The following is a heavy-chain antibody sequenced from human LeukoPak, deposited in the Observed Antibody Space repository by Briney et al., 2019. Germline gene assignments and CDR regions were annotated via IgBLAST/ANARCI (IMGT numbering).Heavy chain of an antibody. D-gene: IGHD6-13*01. V-gene: IGHV5-51*01. J-gene: IGHJ3*02. CDR1: GYSFTSYW. Sequence: GESLKISCKGSGYSFTSYWIGWVRQMPGKGLEWMGIIYPGDSDTRYSPSFQGQVTISADKSISTAYLQWSSLKASDTAMYYCARPGPQPLSAQQLEAFDIWGQGTMVTVSS. CDR3: ARPGPQPLSAQQLEAFDI. CDR2: IYPGDSDT.